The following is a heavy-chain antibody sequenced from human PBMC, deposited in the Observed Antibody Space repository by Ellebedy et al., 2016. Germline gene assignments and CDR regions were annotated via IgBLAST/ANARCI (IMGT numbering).Heavy chain of an antibody. CDR3: AKDIPFTFGGAIVN. D-gene: IGHD3-16*02. Sequence: GGSLRLXCVASGMTFSNAWMTWIRQAPGKGLEWVGRIKSEVNGGTTDYAAPVKGRFTISRDDSKNTLYLQMNSLKSEDTAVYYCAKDIPFTFGGAIVNWGQGTLVTVSS. CDR2: IKSEVNGGTT. CDR1: GMTFSNAW. V-gene: IGHV3-15*01. J-gene: IGHJ4*02.